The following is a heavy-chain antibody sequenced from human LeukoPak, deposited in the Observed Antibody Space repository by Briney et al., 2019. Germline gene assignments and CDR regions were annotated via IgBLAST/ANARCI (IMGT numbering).Heavy chain of an antibody. D-gene: IGHD3-10*01. CDR3: ARDLTHPLWCGRSASVYYGMDV. CDR2: IKQEGSEK. V-gene: IGHV3-7*01. Sequence: GGSLRLACAAAGFTLVSNGIGWVSQEAGEGLEWVASIKQEGSEKYYVNTEKGRITNTTDNAKNALYLQMNSLSAEDTAVYYWARDLTHPLWCGRSASVYYGMDVWGQGTTVTVSS. CDR1: GFTLVSNG. J-gene: IGHJ6*02.